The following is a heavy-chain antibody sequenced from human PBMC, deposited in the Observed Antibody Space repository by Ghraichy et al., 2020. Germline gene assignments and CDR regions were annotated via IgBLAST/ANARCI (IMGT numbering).Heavy chain of an antibody. CDR1: GFTVSSNY. D-gene: IGHD2-21*01. CDR3: ARSHCGGDCQGDYNWFDP. CDR2: IYSGGST. Sequence: GGSLRLSCAASGFTVSSNYMSWVRQAPGKGLEWVSVIYSGGSTYYADSVKGRFTISRDNSKNTLYLQMNSLRAEDTAVYYCARSHCGGDCQGDYNWFDPWGQGTLVTVSS. J-gene: IGHJ5*02. V-gene: IGHV3-53*01.